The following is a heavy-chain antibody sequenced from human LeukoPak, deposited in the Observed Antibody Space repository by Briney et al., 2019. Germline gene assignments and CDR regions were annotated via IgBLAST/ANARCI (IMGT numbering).Heavy chain of an antibody. CDR2: INHSGST. D-gene: IGHD4-17*01. J-gene: IGHJ6*03. CDR1: GGSFSGYY. Sequence: PSETLSLTCAVYGGSFSGYYWSWIRQPPGKGLEWIGEINHSGSTNYNPSLKSRVTISVDTSKNQFSLKLSSVTAADTAVYYCARGSRGFTVTRYYYYYYMDVWGKGTTVTVSS. CDR3: ARGSRGFTVTRYYYYYYMDV. V-gene: IGHV4-34*01.